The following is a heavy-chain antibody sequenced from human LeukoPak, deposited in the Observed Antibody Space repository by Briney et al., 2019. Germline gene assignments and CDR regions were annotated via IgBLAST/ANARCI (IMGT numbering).Heavy chain of an antibody. Sequence: GGSLRLSCAASGFTFDGYAMTWVRQAPGKGLEWFSSISGGGGITNYADSVKGRFTISRDNSKYTLFLQMNSLRAEDTAVYYCSKYGVDCSSTSCYPLYYMDVWGKGTTVTVSS. D-gene: IGHD2-2*01. J-gene: IGHJ6*03. CDR1: GFTFDGYA. V-gene: IGHV3-23*01. CDR3: SKYGVDCSSTSCYPLYYMDV. CDR2: ISGGGGIT.